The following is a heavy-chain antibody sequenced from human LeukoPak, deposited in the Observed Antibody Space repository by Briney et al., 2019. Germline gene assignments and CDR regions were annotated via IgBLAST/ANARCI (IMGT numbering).Heavy chain of an antibody. Sequence: GGSLRLSCAASGFTFSSYAMSWVRQAPGKGLEWASAISGSGGSTYYADSVKGRFTISRDNSKNTLYLQMNSLRAEDTAVYYCAKAGPRQLGFRPFDYWGQGTLVTVSS. CDR1: GFTFSSYA. V-gene: IGHV3-23*01. CDR2: ISGSGGST. D-gene: IGHD6-13*01. J-gene: IGHJ4*02. CDR3: AKAGPRQLGFRPFDY.